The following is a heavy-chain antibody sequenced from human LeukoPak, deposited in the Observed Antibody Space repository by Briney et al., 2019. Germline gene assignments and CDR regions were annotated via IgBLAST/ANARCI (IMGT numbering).Heavy chain of an antibody. Sequence: ASVKVSCKASGYTFTSYAMHWVRQAPGQRLEWMGWINAGNGNTRYSQKFQGRVTITRDTSASTAYMELSSLRSEDTAVYYCARENSEGSWSDPWGQGTLVTVSS. J-gene: IGHJ5*02. CDR2: INAGNGNT. D-gene: IGHD1/OR15-1a*01. V-gene: IGHV1-3*01. CDR3: ARENSEGSWSDP. CDR1: GYTFTSYA.